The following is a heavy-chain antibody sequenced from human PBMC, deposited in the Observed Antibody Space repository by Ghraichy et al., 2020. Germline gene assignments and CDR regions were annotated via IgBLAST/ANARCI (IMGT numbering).Heavy chain of an antibody. CDR1: GGSISSYY. V-gene: IGHV4-59*01. CDR2: IYYSGST. CDR3: ARVLSSSWYEWEYYYYGMDV. J-gene: IGHJ6*02. Sequence: SETLSLTCSVSGGSISSYYWSWIRQPPGKGLEWIGYIYYSGSTNYNPSLKSRVTISVDTSKNQFSLKLSSVTAADTAVYYCARVLSSSWYEWEYYYYGMDVWGQGTTVTVSS. D-gene: IGHD6-13*01.